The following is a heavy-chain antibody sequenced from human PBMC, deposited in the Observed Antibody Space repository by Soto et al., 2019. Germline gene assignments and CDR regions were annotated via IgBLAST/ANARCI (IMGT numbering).Heavy chain of an antibody. Sequence: ASVKVGCKASGYTFTRYAMHWVLQAPGQRLEWMGWINAGNGNTKYSQKFQGRVTITRDTSASTAYMQLSSLRSEDTAVHYCARGIAACLGYWGQGTLVTVYS. CDR1: GYTFTRYA. V-gene: IGHV1-3*01. CDR2: INAGNGNT. CDR3: ARGIAACLGY. D-gene: IGHD6-13*01. J-gene: IGHJ4*02.